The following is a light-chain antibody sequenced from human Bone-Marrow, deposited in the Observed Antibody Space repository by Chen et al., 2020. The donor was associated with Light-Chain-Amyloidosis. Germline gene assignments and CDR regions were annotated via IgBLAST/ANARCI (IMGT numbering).Light chain of an antibody. J-gene: IGLJ3*02. CDR2: DDS. CDR3: QVWDRSSDRPV. CDR1: NSGSTS. V-gene: IGLV3-21*02. Sequence: SYVLTQPSSVSVAPGQTAQLACGGNNSGSTSVHWYQQTPGQAPLLVVYDDSDRPPGIPERLSASNSGNTATLTSSRVEAGDEADYYCQVWDRSSDRPVFGGGTKLNVL.